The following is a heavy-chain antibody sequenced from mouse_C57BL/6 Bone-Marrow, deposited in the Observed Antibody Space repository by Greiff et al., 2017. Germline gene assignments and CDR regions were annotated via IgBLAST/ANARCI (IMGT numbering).Heavy chain of an antibody. V-gene: IGHV14-4*01. CDR2: IDPENGDT. CDR3: TTETTVVAPYYAMDY. J-gene: IGHJ4*01. D-gene: IGHD1-1*01. Sequence: VQLQQSGAELVRPGASVKLSCTASGFNIKDDYMHWVKQRPEQGLEWIGWIDPENGDTEYASKFQGKATITADTSSNTAYLQFSSLTSEDTAVYYCTTETTVVAPYYAMDYWGQGTSVTVSS. CDR1: GFNIKDDY.